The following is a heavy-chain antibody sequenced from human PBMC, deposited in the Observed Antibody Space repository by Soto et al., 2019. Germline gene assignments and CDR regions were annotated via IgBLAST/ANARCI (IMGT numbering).Heavy chain of an antibody. D-gene: IGHD2-15*01. CDR2: ISGSGGST. Sequence: EVQLLESGGGLVQPGGSLRLSCAASGFTFSSYAMSGVRQAPGKGLEWVSAISGSGGSTYYADSVKGRFTISRDNSKDTLNLQINILRAEDTAVYYCAKAHWAGSSEKNIVVVVAAIHDGESMDFWGKWTTVTVSS. J-gene: IGHJ6*03. CDR1: GFTFSSYA. V-gene: IGHV3-23*01. CDR3: AKAHWAGSSEKNIVVVVAAIHDGESMDF.